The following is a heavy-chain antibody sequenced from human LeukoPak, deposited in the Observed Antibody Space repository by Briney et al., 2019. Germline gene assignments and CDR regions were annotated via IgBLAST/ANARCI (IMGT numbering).Heavy chain of an antibody. Sequence: GASVKVSCKASGYTFTTYYIHWMRQTPGQGFEWMGVSYPDAGTTDHGPRFRDRFVMTADTAMSTVYMELRSLTSKDTGVYYCVRDFVGGTFDYWGQGALITVSA. J-gene: IGHJ4*02. D-gene: IGHD3-3*01. CDR3: VRDFVGGTFDY. CDR2: SYPDAGTT. CDR1: GYTFTTYY. V-gene: IGHV1-46*01.